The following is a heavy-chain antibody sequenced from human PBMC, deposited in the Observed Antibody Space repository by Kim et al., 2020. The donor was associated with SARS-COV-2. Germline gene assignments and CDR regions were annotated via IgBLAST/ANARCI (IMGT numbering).Heavy chain of an antibody. CDR2: ISWNSGSI. CDR3: AKDPSRGDGYNPYNWFDP. J-gene: IGHJ5*02. D-gene: IGHD5-12*01. V-gene: IGHV3-9*01. CDR1: GFTFDDYA. Sequence: GGSLRLSCAASGFTFDDYAMHWVRQAPGKGLEWVSGISWNSGSIGYADSVKGRFTISRDNAKNSLYLQMNSLRAEDTALYYCAKDPSRGDGYNPYNWFDPWGQGTLVTVSS.